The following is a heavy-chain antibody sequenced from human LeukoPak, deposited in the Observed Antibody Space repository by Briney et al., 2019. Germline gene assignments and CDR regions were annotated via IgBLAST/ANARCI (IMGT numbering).Heavy chain of an antibody. V-gene: IGHV3-66*01. J-gene: IGHJ6*02. CDR3: ARDRNYYGSGRVGSMDV. Sequence: PGGSLRLSCAASGFTVSSNYMSWVRQAPGKGLEWVSVIYSGGSTYYADSVKGRFTISRDNSKNTLYLQMNSLRAEDTAVYYCARDRNYYGSGRVGSMDVWGQGTTVTVSS. CDR2: IYSGGST. CDR1: GFTVSSNY. D-gene: IGHD3-10*01.